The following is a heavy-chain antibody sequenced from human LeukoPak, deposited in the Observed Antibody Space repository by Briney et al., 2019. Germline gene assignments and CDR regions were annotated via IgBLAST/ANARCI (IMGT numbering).Heavy chain of an antibody. J-gene: IGHJ4*02. CDR2: ISYDGSNK. Sequence: GGSLRLSCAASGFTFSSYAMHWVRQAPGKGLEWVAVISYDGSNKYYADSVKGRFTISRDNSKNTLYLQMNSLRAEDTAVYYCARGGYYYDSKGYFDYWGQGTLVTVSS. V-gene: IGHV3-30*01. CDR3: ARGGYYYDSKGYFDY. D-gene: IGHD3-22*01. CDR1: GFTFSSYA.